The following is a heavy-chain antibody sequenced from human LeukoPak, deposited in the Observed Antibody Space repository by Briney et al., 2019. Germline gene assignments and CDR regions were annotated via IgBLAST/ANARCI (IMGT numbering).Heavy chain of an antibody. Sequence: GGSLRPSCAASGFTFSSYSMNWVRQAPGKGLEWVSSISSRSSSIYYADSVKGRFTISRDHAKNSLYLQMNSLRAEDTAVYYCARSAVNYGMDVWGQGTTVTVSS. J-gene: IGHJ6*02. CDR1: GFTFSSYS. V-gene: IGHV3-21*01. D-gene: IGHD6-19*01. CDR2: ISSRSSSI. CDR3: ARSAVNYGMDV.